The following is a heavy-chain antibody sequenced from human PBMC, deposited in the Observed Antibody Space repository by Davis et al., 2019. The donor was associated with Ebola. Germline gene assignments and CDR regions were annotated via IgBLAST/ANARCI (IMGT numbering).Heavy chain of an antibody. J-gene: IGHJ4*02. Sequence: DSVKGRFTISRDNAKNSLYLQMNSLRAEDTAVYYCAGGHRDYEADPDDYWGQGTLVTVSS. V-gene: IGHV3-7*04. CDR3: AGGHRDYEADPDDY. D-gene: IGHD4-17*01.